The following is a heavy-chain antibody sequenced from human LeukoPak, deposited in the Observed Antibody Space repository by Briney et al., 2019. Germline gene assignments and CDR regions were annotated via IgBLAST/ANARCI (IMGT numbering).Heavy chain of an antibody. V-gene: IGHV4-31*11. CDR3: ARGQTAPRSSYYFDY. CDR2: IYYSGST. Sequence: SETLSLTCAVYGGSFSGYYWSWIRQHPGKGLEWIGYIYYSGSTYYNPSLKSRVTISVDTSKDQFSLKLSSVTAADTAVYYCARGQTAPRSSYYFDYWGQGTLVTVSS. J-gene: IGHJ4*02. CDR1: GGSFSGYY.